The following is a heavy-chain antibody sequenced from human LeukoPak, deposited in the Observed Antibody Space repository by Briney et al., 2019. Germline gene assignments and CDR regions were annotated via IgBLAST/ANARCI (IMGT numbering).Heavy chain of an antibody. V-gene: IGHV1-2*02. D-gene: IGHD2-2*01. J-gene: IGHJ3*02. CDR1: GYTFTGYY. CDR3: ARGAIGYCSSTSCPHDAFDI. CDR2: INPNSGGT. Sequence: GASVKVSCKASGYTFTGYYMHWVRQAPGQGLEWMGWINPNSGGTNYAQKLQGRVTMTRDTSISTAYMELSRLRSDDTAVYYCARGAIGYCSSTSCPHDAFDIWGQGTMVTVSS.